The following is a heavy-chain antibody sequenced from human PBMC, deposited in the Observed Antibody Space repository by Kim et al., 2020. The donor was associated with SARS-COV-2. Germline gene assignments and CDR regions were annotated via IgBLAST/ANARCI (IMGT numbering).Heavy chain of an antibody. V-gene: IGHV1-69*13. D-gene: IGHD6-13*01. CDR3: ARTPGIAASGLFEI. Sequence: SVKVSCKASGGTFRSYAVSWVRQAPGQGLEWMGGIIPLLRTANYAEMFQGRVTITADESTNTAYMELSSLTSEDTAVYYCARTPGIAASGLFEIWGQGT. CDR1: GGTFRSYA. J-gene: IGHJ4*02. CDR2: IIPLLRTA.